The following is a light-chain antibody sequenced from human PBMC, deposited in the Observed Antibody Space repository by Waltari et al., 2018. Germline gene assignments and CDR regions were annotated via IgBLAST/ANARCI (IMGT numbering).Light chain of an antibody. Sequence: EIVLTQSPGTLSLSPGERATLSCRASQSIGRYLVWYQQKPGQAQRPLIYGASSKAAGIPDRFSGSGSGTDFSLTISRLEPEDFAVYYCQNHERLPAVFGQGTKVEIK. V-gene: IGKV3-20*01. CDR3: QNHERLPAV. CDR1: QSIGRY. CDR2: GAS. J-gene: IGKJ1*01.